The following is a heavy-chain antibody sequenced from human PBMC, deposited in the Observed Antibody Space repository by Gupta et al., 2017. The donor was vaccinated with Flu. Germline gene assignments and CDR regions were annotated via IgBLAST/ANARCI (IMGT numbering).Heavy chain of an antibody. J-gene: IGHJ4*02. D-gene: IGHD1-1*01. V-gene: IGHV3-30*18. CDR1: FIFSTDG. CDR2: TANDGSNI. CDR3: EKDSGWKYVDY. Sequence: FIFSTDGIAWCRRAPGNVVEWLTVTANDGSNIYYADCGRGRSTISRDNSKNTLFRPMTSLRAEDTEVFCCEKDSGWKYVDYWGQVARVTVSS.